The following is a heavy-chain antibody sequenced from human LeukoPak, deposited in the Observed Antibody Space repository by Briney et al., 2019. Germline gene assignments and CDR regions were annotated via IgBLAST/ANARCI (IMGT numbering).Heavy chain of an antibody. CDR2: ISGSGGST. D-gene: IGHD3-22*01. V-gene: IGHV3-23*01. Sequence: GGSLRLSCAASGFTFSSYAMHWVRQAPGKGLEWVSAISGSGGSTYYADSVKGRFTISRDNSKNTLYLQMNSLRAEDTAVYYCAKGITMIVVAPGYWGQGTLVTVSS. J-gene: IGHJ4*02. CDR1: GFTFSSYA. CDR3: AKGITMIVVAPGY.